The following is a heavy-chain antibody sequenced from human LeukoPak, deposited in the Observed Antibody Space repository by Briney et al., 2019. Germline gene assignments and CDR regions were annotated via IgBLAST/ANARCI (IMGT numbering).Heavy chain of an antibody. CDR3: VRDLILVWTPGDDFDF. J-gene: IGHJ4*02. CDR1: GFTFSGYW. V-gene: IGHV3-74*01. D-gene: IGHD3-16*01. Sequence: GGSLRLSCAASGFTFSGYWMHWVRQAPGKGLECVSRINEDASIITYADSVKGRFIISRDNTKNSLYLQMNSLRAEDTAVYYCVRDLILVWTPGDDFDFWGQGTLVTVSS. CDR2: INEDASII.